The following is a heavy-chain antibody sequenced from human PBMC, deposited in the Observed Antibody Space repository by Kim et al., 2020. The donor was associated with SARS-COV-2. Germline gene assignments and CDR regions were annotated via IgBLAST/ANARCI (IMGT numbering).Heavy chain of an antibody. D-gene: IGHD2-2*03. V-gene: IGHV1-18*01. Sequence: ASVKVSCKASGDTFSSYAISWVRQAPGQGLEWMGGISPINGKTNYAQKLQGRVTITADTSTSTAYMELRSLRSEDTAVYYCARLLDRGNNLAFDYWGQGTLVTVSS. J-gene: IGHJ4*02. CDR1: GDTFSSYA. CDR3: ARLLDRGNNLAFDY. CDR2: ISPINGKT.